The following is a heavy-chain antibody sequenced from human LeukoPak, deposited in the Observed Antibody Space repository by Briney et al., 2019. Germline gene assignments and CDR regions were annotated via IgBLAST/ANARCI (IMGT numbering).Heavy chain of an antibody. CDR1: GFTFSSYS. Sequence: GGSLRLSCAASGFTFSSYSINWVRQAPGKGLEWVSSISSSSSYIYYADSVKGRFTISRDNAKNSLYLQMNSLRAEDTAVYYCARRGRGTTAAFDIWGQGTMVTASS. V-gene: IGHV3-21*01. CDR2: ISSSSSYI. CDR3: ARRGRGTTAAFDI. J-gene: IGHJ3*02. D-gene: IGHD1-1*01.